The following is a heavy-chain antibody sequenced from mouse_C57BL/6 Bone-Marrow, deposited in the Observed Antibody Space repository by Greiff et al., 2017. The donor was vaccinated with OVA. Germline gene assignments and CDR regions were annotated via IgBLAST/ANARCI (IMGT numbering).Heavy chain of an antibody. J-gene: IGHJ2*01. CDR1: GFNIKDDY. V-gene: IGHV14-4*01. Sequence: EVQLQQSGAELVRPGASVKLSCTASGFNIKDDYMHWVKQRPEQGLEWIGWIDPENGDTEHASKFQGKATITADTSSNTAYLQLSSLTSEDTAVYYCTTSLDYFDYWGQGTTLTVSS. CDR3: TTSLDYFDY. CDR2: IDPENGDT.